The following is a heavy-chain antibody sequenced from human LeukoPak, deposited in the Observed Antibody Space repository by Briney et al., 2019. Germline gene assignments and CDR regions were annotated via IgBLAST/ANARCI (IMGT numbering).Heavy chain of an antibody. Sequence: SETLSLTCAVYGGSFSGYYWSWIRQPPGKGLEWIGEINHSGSTNYNPSLKSRVTISVDTSKNQFSLKLSSVTAADTAVYYCARGAHPYIVVVPAAMPGPRNNWFDPWGQGTLATVSS. V-gene: IGHV4-34*01. CDR1: GGSFSGYY. D-gene: IGHD2-2*01. CDR3: ARGAHPYIVVVPAAMPGPRNNWFDP. CDR2: INHSGST. J-gene: IGHJ5*02.